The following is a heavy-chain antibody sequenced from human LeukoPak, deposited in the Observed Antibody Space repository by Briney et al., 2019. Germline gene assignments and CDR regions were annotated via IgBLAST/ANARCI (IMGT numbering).Heavy chain of an antibody. CDR1: GGSMSSYY. Sequence: PETLSLTCTVSGGSMSSYYWSWIRQPPGKGLEWIGYIYTSETTNSNPSLKSRVTISVQTSKTQCSLKLRSVTAADTAVYYCAGSNITARRRDYFEYSGQGTLVTVSS. CDR3: AGSNITARRRDYFEY. V-gene: IGHV4-4*09. D-gene: IGHD6-6*01. CDR2: IYTSETT. J-gene: IGHJ4*02.